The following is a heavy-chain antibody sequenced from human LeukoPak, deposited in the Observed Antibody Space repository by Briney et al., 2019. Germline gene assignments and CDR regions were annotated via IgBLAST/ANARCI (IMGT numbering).Heavy chain of an antibody. CDR1: GFTFDDYG. J-gene: IGHJ4*02. CDR3: VKDSSYRHVAAEGYCDF. CDR2: INWNGGST. D-gene: IGHD6-13*01. V-gene: IGHV3-20*04. Sequence: GGSLRLSCAASGFTFDDYGMSWVRQAPGKGLEWVSGINWNGGSTGYADSVKGRFSISRDNSKNTLYLQMNSLRDDDTAIYYCVKDSSYRHVAAEGYCDFWGQGTLVTVSS.